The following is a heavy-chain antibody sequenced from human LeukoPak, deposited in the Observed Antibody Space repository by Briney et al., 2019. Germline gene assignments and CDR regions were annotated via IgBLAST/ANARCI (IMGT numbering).Heavy chain of an antibody. CDR1: GGSISSYY. CDR2: IYYSGST. D-gene: IGHD1-26*01. V-gene: IGHV4-59*01. Sequence: SETLSLTCTVSGGSISSYYWSWIRQPPGKGLEWIGNIYYSGSTNYNPSLKSRFTISVDTSKNQFSLRLSSVTAADTAVYYCARDWGESGSYHEAFDIWGQGTIVTVSS. CDR3: ARDWGESGSYHEAFDI. J-gene: IGHJ3*02.